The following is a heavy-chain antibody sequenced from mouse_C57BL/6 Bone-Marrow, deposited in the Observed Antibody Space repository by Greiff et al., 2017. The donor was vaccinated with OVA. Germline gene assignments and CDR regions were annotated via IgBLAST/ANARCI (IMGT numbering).Heavy chain of an antibody. CDR2: ISNGGGST. CDR1: GFTFSDYY. Sequence: EVQGVESGGGLVQPGGSLKLSCAASGFTFSDYYMYWVRQTPEKRLEWVAYISNGGGSTYYPDTVKGRFTISRDNAKNTLYLQMSRLKSEDTAMYYCARGYDYDLDYWGQGTTLTVSS. D-gene: IGHD2-4*01. CDR3: ARGYDYDLDY. J-gene: IGHJ2*01. V-gene: IGHV5-12*01.